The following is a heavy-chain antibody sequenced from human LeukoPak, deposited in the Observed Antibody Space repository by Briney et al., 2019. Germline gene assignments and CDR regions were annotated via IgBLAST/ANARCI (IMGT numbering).Heavy chain of an antibody. V-gene: IGHV4-38-2*02. CDR3: ARDWNSDAFDI. D-gene: IGHD1-1*01. J-gene: IGHJ3*02. CDR1: GYSISSGYY. CDR2: IYHSGST. Sequence: SETLSLTCTVSGYSISSGYYWGWIRPPPGKGLEWIGSIYHSGSTYYNPSLKSRVTISVDTSKNQFSLKLSSVTAADTAVYYCARDWNSDAFDIWGQGTMVTVSS.